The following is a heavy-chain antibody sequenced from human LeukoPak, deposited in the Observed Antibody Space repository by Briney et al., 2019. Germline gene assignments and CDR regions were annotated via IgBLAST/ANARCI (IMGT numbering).Heavy chain of an antibody. Sequence: PSETLSLTCAVYGGSFSGYYWSWIRQPPGKGLEWIGEINHSGSTNYNPSLKSRVTISVDTSKNQFSLELSSVTAADTAVYYCARGRTVTTLVYYYYYMDVWGKGTTVTVSS. CDR2: INHSGST. CDR3: ARGRTVTTLVYYYYYMDV. J-gene: IGHJ6*03. CDR1: GGSFSGYY. D-gene: IGHD4-11*01. V-gene: IGHV4-34*01.